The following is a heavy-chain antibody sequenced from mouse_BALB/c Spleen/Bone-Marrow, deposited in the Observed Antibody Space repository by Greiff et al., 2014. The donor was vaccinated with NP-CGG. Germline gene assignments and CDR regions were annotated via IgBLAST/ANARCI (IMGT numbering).Heavy chain of an antibody. CDR3: AKGKDGGSPYFDV. CDR2: IYPGDDDT. D-gene: IGHD2-3*01. Sequence: VQLQQSGAELARPGSSVKISCKASGYAFSSYWMNWVKQRPGQGLEWIGQIYPGDDDTNFNGKFKGRATLTADKSSSTVYMQLSSLTSEDSAVYFCAKGKDGGSPYFDVWGAGTTVTVSS. J-gene: IGHJ1*01. CDR1: GYAFSSYW. V-gene: IGHV1-80*01.